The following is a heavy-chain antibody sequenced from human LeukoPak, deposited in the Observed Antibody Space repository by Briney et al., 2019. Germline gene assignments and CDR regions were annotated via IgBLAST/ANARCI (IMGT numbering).Heavy chain of an antibody. CDR3: ARDQRLHLGELSFPNFDY. V-gene: IGHV3-30*03. D-gene: IGHD3-16*02. CDR2: ISYDGRNK. J-gene: IGHJ4*02. CDR1: GFTFSSYG. Sequence: GRSLRLSCAASGFTFSSYGMHWVRQAPGKGLEWVALISYDGRNKYYADSVKGRFTISRDNSKNTLYLQMNSLRAEDTAVYYCARDQRLHLGELSFPNFDYWGQGTLVTVSS.